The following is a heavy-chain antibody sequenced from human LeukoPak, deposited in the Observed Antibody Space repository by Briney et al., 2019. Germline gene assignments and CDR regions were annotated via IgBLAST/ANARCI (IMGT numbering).Heavy chain of an antibody. Sequence: PSETLSLTCAVSGGSISSYYWSWIRQTPGKGLEWIGYIYYTGGTNYNPSLKSRVTISLDTSKNQFSLQLSSVTAADTAMYYCATGDTYLDYWGQGTLVTVSS. CDR2: IYYTGGT. CDR1: GGSISSYY. D-gene: IGHD1-1*01. J-gene: IGHJ4*02. V-gene: IGHV4-59*08. CDR3: ATGDTYLDY.